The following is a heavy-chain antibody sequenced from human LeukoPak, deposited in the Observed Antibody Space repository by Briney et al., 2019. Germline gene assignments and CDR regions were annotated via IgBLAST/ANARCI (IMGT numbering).Heavy chain of an antibody. Sequence: GGSLRLSCAASGFTFSSYAITWVRQAPGKGLEWVSAISGSGDSTYYADSVRGRFTISRNYSKNTLFLQMNSLRAEDTAVYYCAKDRQQQLVLDYFDYWGQGTLVTVSS. V-gene: IGHV3-23*01. CDR2: ISGSGDST. CDR3: AKDRQQQLVLDYFDY. D-gene: IGHD6-13*01. CDR1: GFTFSSYA. J-gene: IGHJ4*02.